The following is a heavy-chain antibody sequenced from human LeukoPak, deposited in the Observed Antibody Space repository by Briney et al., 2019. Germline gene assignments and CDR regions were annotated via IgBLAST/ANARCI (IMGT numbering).Heavy chain of an antibody. V-gene: IGHV3-30*04. CDR2: ISSGSEK. D-gene: IGHD1-26*01. CDR3: ARDFELSAVYYFDS. CDR1: GVTLSIFP. Sequence: PGGSLGLSCEASGVTLSIFPMHWSRQAPGKGLEWVALISSGSEKYYADSVKGRFTISRDNSKNMLYLQMNSLRADDTAVYYCARDFELSAVYYFDSWGQGTLVIVSS. J-gene: IGHJ4*02.